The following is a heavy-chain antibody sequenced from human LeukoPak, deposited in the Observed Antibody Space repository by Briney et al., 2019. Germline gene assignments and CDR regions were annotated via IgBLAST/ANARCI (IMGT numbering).Heavy chain of an antibody. CDR1: GYTFTSYD. CDR3: ARVEIVVVPAVIRGDYYYYYGMDV. J-gene: IGHJ6*02. Sequence: SVQVSCKASGYTFTSYDINWVRQATGQGLEWMGWMNPNSGNTGYAQKFQGRVTMTRNTSISTAYMELSSLRSEDTAVYYCARVEIVVVPAVIRGDYYYYYGMDVWGQGTTVTVSS. D-gene: IGHD2-2*02. V-gene: IGHV1-8*01. CDR2: MNPNSGNT.